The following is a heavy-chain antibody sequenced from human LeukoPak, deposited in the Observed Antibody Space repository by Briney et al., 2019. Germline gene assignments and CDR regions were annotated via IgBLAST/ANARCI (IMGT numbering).Heavy chain of an antibody. CDR3: AKEGYCSGGSCYGLPYFDY. J-gene: IGHJ4*02. V-gene: IGHV3-23*01. Sequence: GGSLRLSCAASGFTFSSYAMSWVRQAPGKGLEWVSAISGSGGSTYHADSVKGRFTISRDNSKNTLYLQMNSLRAEDTAVYYCAKEGYCSGGSCYGLPYFDYWGQGTLVTVSS. CDR1: GFTFSSYA. D-gene: IGHD2-15*01. CDR2: ISGSGGST.